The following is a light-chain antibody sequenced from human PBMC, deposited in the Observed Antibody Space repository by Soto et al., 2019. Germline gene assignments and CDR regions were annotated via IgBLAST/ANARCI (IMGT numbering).Light chain of an antibody. V-gene: IGLV7-46*01. CDR1: TGAVTSGHY. J-gene: IGLJ2*01. Sequence: QAVVTQEPSLTVSPGGTVTLTCGSSTGAVTSGHYPYWFQQKPGQAPRTLIYDTSNKHSWTPARFSGSLLGGKAALTLSGAQAEDEAEYYCLLSYSGAREGVFGGGTKVTVL. CDR3: LLSYSGAREGV. CDR2: DTS.